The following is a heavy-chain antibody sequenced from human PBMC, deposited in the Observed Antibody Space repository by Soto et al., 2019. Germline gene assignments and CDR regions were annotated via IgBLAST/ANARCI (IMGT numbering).Heavy chain of an antibody. D-gene: IGHD6-13*01. Sequence: SVKVSCKASGGTFSRYAINWVRQAPGQGLEWMGGIIPMFGTTNYAQKFKGRVTITADESTSTVYMELNTLRSEDAAVYYCARASIHGSSWYFWFDPWGQGSLVTVSS. CDR1: GGTFSRYA. J-gene: IGHJ5*01. V-gene: IGHV1-69*13. CDR3: ARASIHGSSWYFWFDP. CDR2: IIPMFGTT.